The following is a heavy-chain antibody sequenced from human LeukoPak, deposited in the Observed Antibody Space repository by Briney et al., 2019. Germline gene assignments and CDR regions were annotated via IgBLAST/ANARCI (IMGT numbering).Heavy chain of an antibody. CDR2: ISGRGDSP. Sequence: GGSLRLSCAASGFSFNTYAMSWVRQAPGKGLEWVSTISGRGDSPYYADSVKGRFTISRDNSKNTLYLQMNSLRAEDTAVYYCAKADYDFWSGYYRYGGPSYFDYWGQGTLVTVSS. CDR3: AKADYDFWSGYYRYGGPSYFDY. V-gene: IGHV3-23*01. CDR1: GFSFNTYA. J-gene: IGHJ4*02. D-gene: IGHD3-3*01.